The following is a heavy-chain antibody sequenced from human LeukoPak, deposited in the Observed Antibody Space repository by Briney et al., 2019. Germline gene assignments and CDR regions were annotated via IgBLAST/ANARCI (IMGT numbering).Heavy chain of an antibody. CDR1: GFTFSSYW. J-gene: IGHJ4*02. CDR2: IKQDGSEK. V-gene: IGHV3-7*01. D-gene: IGHD3-10*01. CDR3: ARDLGDGEYFFDF. Sequence: GGSLRLSCAASGFTFSSYWMSWVRQAPGKGLEWVANIKQDGSEKYYVDSVKGRFTISRDNAKNSLYLQMNSMMVADTAVYFCARDLGDGEYFFDFWGQGTLVSVSS.